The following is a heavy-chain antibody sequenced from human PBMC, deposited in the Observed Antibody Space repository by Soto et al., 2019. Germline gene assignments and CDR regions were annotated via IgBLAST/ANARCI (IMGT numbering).Heavy chain of an antibody. CDR3: ARGASSRDITMIVAATSYAFDI. D-gene: IGHD3-22*01. V-gene: IGHV4-34*01. CDR1: GGSFSGYY. CDR2: INHSGST. J-gene: IGHJ3*02. Sequence: SETLSLTCAVYGGSFSGYYWSWIRQPPGKGLEWIGEINHSGSTNYNPSLKSRVTISVDTSKNQFSLKLSSVTAADTAVYYCARGASSRDITMIVAATSYAFDIWGQGTMVTVS.